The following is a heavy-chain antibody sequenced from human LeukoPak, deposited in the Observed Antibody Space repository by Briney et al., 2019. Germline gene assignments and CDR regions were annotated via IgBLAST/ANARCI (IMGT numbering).Heavy chain of an antibody. Sequence: GGSLRLSCAASGFRFSSYGMHWVRQAPDKGLEWVAIISYDGSNKYYAESVKGRFTISRDSSKNTLYLQMNSLRAEDTAVYYCVRGNSFDYWGQGTLVTVSS. V-gene: IGHV3-30*03. CDR3: VRGNSFDY. J-gene: IGHJ4*02. CDR2: ISYDGSNK. D-gene: IGHD4-23*01. CDR1: GFRFSSYG.